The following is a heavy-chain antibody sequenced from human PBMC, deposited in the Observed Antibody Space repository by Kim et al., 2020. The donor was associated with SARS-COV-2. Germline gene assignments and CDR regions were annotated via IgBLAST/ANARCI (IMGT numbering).Heavy chain of an antibody. CDR2: ISYDGSNK. D-gene: IGHD2-21*01. Sequence: GGSLRLSCAASGFTFSSYGMHWVRQAPGKGLEWVAVISYDGSNKYYADSVKSRFTISRDNSKNTLYLQMNSLRAEDTAVYYCAKDRAYRQLWWDFGPWG. CDR3: AKDRAYRQLWWDFGP. CDR1: GFTFSSYG. J-gene: IGHJ5*02. V-gene: IGHV3-30*18.